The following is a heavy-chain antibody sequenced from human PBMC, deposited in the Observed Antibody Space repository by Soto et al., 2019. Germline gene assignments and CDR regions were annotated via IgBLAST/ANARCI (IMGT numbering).Heavy chain of an antibody. D-gene: IGHD6-13*01. Sequence: GGSLRLSCAASGFTFSDYYMSWIRQAPGKGLEWVSYISSSGSTIYYADSVKGRFTISRDNAKNSLYLQMNSLRAEDTAVDYCARDSSSSYYYYGMDVWGQGTTVTVSS. CDR2: ISSSGSTI. V-gene: IGHV3-11*01. CDR1: GFTFSDYY. J-gene: IGHJ6*02. CDR3: ARDSSSSYYYYGMDV.